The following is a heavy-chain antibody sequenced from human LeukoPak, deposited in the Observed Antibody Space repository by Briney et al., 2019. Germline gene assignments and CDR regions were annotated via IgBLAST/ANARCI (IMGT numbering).Heavy chain of an antibody. CDR1: GGSISSYY. D-gene: IGHD3-22*01. CDR3: ARDQFYYDSSGYSGSGAFDI. J-gene: IGHJ3*02. V-gene: IGHV4-59*01. Sequence: SETLSLTCTVSGGSISSYYWSWIRQPPGKGLEWIGYIYYSGSTNYNPSLKSRVTISVDTSKNQFSLKLSSVTAADTAVYYCARDQFYYDSSGYSGSGAFDIWGQGTMVTVSS. CDR2: IYYSGST.